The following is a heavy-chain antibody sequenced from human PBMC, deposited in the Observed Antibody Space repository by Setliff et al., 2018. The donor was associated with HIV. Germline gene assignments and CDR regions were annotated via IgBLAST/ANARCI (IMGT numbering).Heavy chain of an antibody. CDR3: ANDFWRGPSGG. J-gene: IGHJ4*02. V-gene: IGHV3-23*01. D-gene: IGHD3-3*01. Sequence: GGSLRLSCAASGLTFSSYDMSWVRQVPGKGPEWVSAISGSGGRKYYADSVKGRFTISRDNSKSTLYLQMNSLRADDTAVYYCANDFWRGPSGGWGQGTLVTVSS. CDR2: ISGSGGRK. CDR1: GLTFSSYD.